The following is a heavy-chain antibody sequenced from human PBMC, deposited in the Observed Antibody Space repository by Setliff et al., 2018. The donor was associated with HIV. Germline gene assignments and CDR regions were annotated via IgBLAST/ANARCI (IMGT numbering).Heavy chain of an antibody. CDR3: ARDRAGDAFDI. Sequence: ASVKVSCKASGYTFTTYGINWVRQAPGQGLEWMGWSSAYKGNTNYAQKLQGRVTMTTDTSTSTAYMELRSLRSDDTAVYYCARDRAGDAFDIWGQGTMVTVSS. J-gene: IGHJ3*02. D-gene: IGHD3-10*01. CDR2: SSAYKGNT. CDR1: GYTFTTYG. V-gene: IGHV1-18*01.